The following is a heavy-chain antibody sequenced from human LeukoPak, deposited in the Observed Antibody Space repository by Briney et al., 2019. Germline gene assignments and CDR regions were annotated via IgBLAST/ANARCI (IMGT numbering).Heavy chain of an antibody. CDR2: INHSGST. Sequence: SETLSLTCAVYGGSFSGYYWSWIRQPPGKGLEWTGEINHSGSTNYNPSLKSRVTISVDTSKNQFSLKLSSVTAADTAVYYCARGHLVAVIRVHFDYWGQGTLVTVSS. D-gene: IGHD3-22*01. V-gene: IGHV4-34*01. J-gene: IGHJ4*02. CDR3: ARGHLVAVIRVHFDY. CDR1: GGSFSGYY.